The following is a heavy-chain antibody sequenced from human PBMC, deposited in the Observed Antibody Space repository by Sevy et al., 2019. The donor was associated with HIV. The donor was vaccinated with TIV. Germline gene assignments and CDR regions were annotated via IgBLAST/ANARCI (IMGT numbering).Heavy chain of an antibody. Sequence: SETLSLTCTVSGDSISGYYWSWIRQSPGKGLQWIGYIYYNGRTNYDPSLKSRVTISADTSKNQFSLKLSSVTAADTAIYYCARAAADYYYAMDVRGQGTTVTVSS. CDR1: GDSISGYY. J-gene: IGHJ6*02. V-gene: IGHV4-59*01. CDR2: IYYNGRT. CDR3: ARAAADYYYAMDV.